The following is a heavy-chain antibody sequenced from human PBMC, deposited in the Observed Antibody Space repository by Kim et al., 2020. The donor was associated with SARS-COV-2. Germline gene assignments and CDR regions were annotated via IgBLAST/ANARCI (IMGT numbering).Heavy chain of an antibody. V-gene: IGHV1-18*01. CDR1: GYTFTSYG. D-gene: IGHD6-19*01. J-gene: IGHJ4*02. CDR3: ARGKNSSGWDSRPPFRGLYYFDY. Sequence: ASVKVSCKASGYTFTSYGISWVRQAPGQGLEWMGWISAYNGNTNYAQKLQGRVTMTTDTSTSTAYMELRSLRSDDTAVYYCARGKNSSGWDSRPPFRGLYYFDYWGQGTLVTVSS. CDR2: ISAYNGNT.